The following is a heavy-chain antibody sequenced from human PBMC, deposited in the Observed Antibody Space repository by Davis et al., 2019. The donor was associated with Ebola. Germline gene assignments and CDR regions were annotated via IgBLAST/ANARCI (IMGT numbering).Heavy chain of an antibody. J-gene: IGHJ2*01. CDR3: AKDAEDGSGNWFFDF. CDR1: GFTFSRHS. D-gene: IGHD5-24*01. V-gene: IGHV3-48*02. Sequence: GESLKISCGASGFTFSRHSMNWVRQAPGKGLEWIAFISSGGHDTYYADSVRGRFTIFRDNAKNLLYLQLNSLRDEDTALYYCAKDAEDGSGNWFFDFRGRGALVTVSS. CDR2: ISSGGHDT.